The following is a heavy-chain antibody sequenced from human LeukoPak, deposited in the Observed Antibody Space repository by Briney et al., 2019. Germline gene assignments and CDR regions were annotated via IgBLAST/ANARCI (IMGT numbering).Heavy chain of an antibody. CDR1: GFTFSNYW. D-gene: IGHD3-10*01. CDR2: IKQDGSEK. CDR3: AKDASGELNY. Sequence: GGSLRLSCAASGFTFSNYWMSWVRQAPGKGLEWVANIKQDGSEKHYVDSVKGRFTISRDNAKNSLYLQMNSLRAEDTALYYCAKDASGELNYWGQGTLVTVSS. J-gene: IGHJ4*02. V-gene: IGHV3-7*03.